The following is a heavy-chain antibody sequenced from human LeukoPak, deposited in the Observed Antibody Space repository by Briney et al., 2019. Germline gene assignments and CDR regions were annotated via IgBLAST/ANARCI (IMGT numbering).Heavy chain of an antibody. V-gene: IGHV1-2*02. CDR3: AGGGLSGQLDY. J-gene: IGHJ4*02. CDR1: GYTFTGYY. Sequence: ASVKVSCKASGYTFTGYYMHWVRQAPGQGLEWMGWINPNSGTTNSAQKFQGRVTITRDTSISTAYMELSSLRSDDTAVYYCAGGGLSGQLDYWGQGTLVTVSS. CDR2: INPNSGTT. D-gene: IGHD6-19*01.